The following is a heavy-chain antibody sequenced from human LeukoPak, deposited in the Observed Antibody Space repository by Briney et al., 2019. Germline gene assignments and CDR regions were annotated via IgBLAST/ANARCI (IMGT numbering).Heavy chain of an antibody. J-gene: IGHJ4*02. CDR1: GFTFSSYA. Sequence: TGGSLRLSCAASGFTFSSYAMSWVRQAPGKGLEWVSGISANGRITYYGDSLKGRFNISRDNSKTTVYLQMHSLRVEDTAIYYCAKGGYSGYRPLTFFDSWGQGTQVSVSS. D-gene: IGHD5-12*01. CDR3: AKGGYSGYRPLTFFDS. CDR2: ISANGRIT. V-gene: IGHV3-23*01.